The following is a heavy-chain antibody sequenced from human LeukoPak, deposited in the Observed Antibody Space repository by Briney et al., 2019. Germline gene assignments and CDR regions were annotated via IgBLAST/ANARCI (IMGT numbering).Heavy chain of an antibody. CDR1: GFTFSSYA. CDR2: ISGSGGST. D-gene: IGHD6-6*01. CDR3: ARDLIAARFRWFDP. V-gene: IGHV3-23*01. Sequence: PGGSLRLSCAASGFTFSSYAMSWVRQAPGKGLEWVSAISGSGGSTYYADSVKGRFTISRDNSKNTLYLQMNSLRAEDTAVYYCARDLIAARFRWFDPWDQGTLVTVSS. J-gene: IGHJ5*02.